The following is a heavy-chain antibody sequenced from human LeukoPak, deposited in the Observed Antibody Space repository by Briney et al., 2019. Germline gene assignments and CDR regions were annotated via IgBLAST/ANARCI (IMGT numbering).Heavy chain of an antibody. D-gene: IGHD2-2*01. Sequence: GGSLRLSCAASGFTFSSYNMNWVRQAPGKGLEWVSSISSSSSNIYYADSVKGRFTISRDNAKNSLYLQMNSLRAEDTAVYYCARDCWGVCSSTSFDYWGQGTLVTVYS. CDR1: GFTFSSYN. CDR3: ARDCWGVCSSTSFDY. CDR2: ISSSSSNI. V-gene: IGHV3-21*01. J-gene: IGHJ4*02.